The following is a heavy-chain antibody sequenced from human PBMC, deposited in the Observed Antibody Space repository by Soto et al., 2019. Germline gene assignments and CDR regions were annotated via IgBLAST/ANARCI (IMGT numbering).Heavy chain of an antibody. D-gene: IGHD2-15*01. Sequence: SETLSLTCAVSGGSISSGGYSWSWIRQPPGKGLEWIGYIYHSGSTYYDPSLKSRVTISVDRSKNQFSLKLSSVTAADTAVYYCARGLVVVAAFDYWGQGTLVTVSS. CDR2: IYHSGST. CDR3: ARGLVVVAAFDY. CDR1: GGSISSGGYS. J-gene: IGHJ4*02. V-gene: IGHV4-30-2*01.